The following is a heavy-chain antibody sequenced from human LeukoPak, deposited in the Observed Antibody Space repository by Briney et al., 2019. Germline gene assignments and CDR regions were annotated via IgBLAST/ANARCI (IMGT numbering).Heavy chain of an antibody. V-gene: IGHV4-30-4*08. CDR1: GGSISSGDYY. CDR2: IYYSGST. J-gene: IGHJ5*02. D-gene: IGHD3-10*01. Sequence: SETLSLTCTVSGGSISSGDYYWSWIRQPPGKGLEWIGYIYYSGSTYYNPSLKSRVTISVDTSKNQFSLKLSSVTAADTAVYYCAGVEEGGFGEFDPNSFDPWGQGTLVTVSS. CDR3: AGVEEGGFGEFDPNSFDP.